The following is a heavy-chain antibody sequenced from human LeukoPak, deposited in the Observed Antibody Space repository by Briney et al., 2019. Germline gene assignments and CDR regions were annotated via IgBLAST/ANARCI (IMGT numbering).Heavy chain of an antibody. CDR1: GGTFTGYC. V-gene: IGHV1-69*06. D-gene: IGHD3-10*01. CDR3: ARDTYYYGSGSYGY. Sequence: SVKVSCKASGGTFTGYCMHWVRQAPGQGLEWMGGIIPIFGTANYAQKFQGRVTITADKSTSTAYMELSSLRSEDTAVYYCARDTYYYGSGSYGYWGQGTLVTVSS. J-gene: IGHJ4*02. CDR2: IIPIFGTA.